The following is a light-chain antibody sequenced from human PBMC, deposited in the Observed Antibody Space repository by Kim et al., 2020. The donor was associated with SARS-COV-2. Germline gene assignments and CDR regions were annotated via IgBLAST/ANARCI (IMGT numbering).Light chain of an antibody. CDR2: QDS. V-gene: IGLV3-1*01. CDR3: QAWDSSTADVV. J-gene: IGLJ2*01. CDR1: KLGDKY. Sequence: PGQTASITCSGDKLGDKYACWYQQKPGQSPVLVIYQDSKRPSGIPERFSGANSGNTATLTISGTQAMDEADYYCQAWDSSTADVVFGGGTQLTVL.